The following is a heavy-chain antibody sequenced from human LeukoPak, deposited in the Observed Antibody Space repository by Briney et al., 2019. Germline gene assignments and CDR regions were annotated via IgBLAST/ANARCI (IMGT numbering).Heavy chain of an antibody. CDR1: GGSISSGGYY. V-gene: IGHV4-30-2*01. CDR3: ARDQDSGIAVAD. Sequence: SETLSLTCTVSGGSISSGGYYWSWIRQPPGKGLEWIGYIYHRGNTYYNPSLKSRVTISVDRSKNQFSLKLSSVTAADTAVYYCARDQDSGIAVADWGQGTLVTVSS. CDR2: IYHRGNT. D-gene: IGHD6-19*01. J-gene: IGHJ4*02.